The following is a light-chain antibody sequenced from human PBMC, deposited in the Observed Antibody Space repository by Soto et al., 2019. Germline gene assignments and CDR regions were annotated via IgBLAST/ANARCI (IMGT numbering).Light chain of an antibody. V-gene: IGKV3-20*01. CDR1: PGISSTY. Sequence: EIVLTQFPGTLSLSPGDGATLSCRASPGISSTYLAWYQQKPGQAPRLLIYGASRRATGIPDRFSGSGSGTDFTLTISRLEPEDFAVYFCQQYNTSPPRYTFGQGTRLEIK. CDR2: GAS. CDR3: QQYNTSPPRYT. J-gene: IGKJ5*01.